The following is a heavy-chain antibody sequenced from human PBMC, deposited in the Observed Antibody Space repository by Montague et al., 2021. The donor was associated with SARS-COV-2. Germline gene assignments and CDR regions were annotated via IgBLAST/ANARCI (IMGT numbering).Heavy chain of an antibody. CDR2: MNHSEST. J-gene: IGHJ5*01. CDR3: ARGARQGYGCRLGSFDS. D-gene: IGHD3-10*01. V-gene: IGHV4-34*01. Sequence: SETLSLTCAVYGGSFSGYYWNWIRQRPGKGLEWMGEMNHSESTNYNPSLKIQGTMSVDTYKNKFYLKLSSVTAADTAAYDCARGARQGYGCRLGSFDSWGQGTLVTVSS. CDR1: GGSFSGYY.